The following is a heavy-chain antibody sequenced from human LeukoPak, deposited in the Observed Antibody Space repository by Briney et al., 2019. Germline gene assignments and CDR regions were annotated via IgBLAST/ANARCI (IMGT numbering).Heavy chain of an antibody. CDR3: ARSGSNWSCDS. D-gene: IGHD6-13*01. CDR2: INAGNGDDT. CDR1: GYAFPHYG. V-gene: IGHV1-3*01. Sequence: ASVKVSCKASGYAFPHYGVQWVRQAPGQTLEWMGWINAGNGDDTKYSQRFQARLTMTTDTSATTVYMELNSLRSEDTAVYYCARSGSNWSCDSWGQGTLVTVSS. J-gene: IGHJ4*02.